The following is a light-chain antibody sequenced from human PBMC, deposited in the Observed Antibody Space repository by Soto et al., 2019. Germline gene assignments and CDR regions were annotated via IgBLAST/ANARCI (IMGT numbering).Light chain of an antibody. CDR2: EVS. Sequence: QSALTQPASVSGSPGQSITICCTGTSSDVGGYNYVSWYQHHPGKAPKLLIYEVSYRPSGVYDRFSGSKSANTASLTISGVQDEDEADYYCSSYTSGSRRVFGTGTKFTV. CDR3: SSYTSGSRRV. CDR1: SSDVGGYNY. V-gene: IGLV2-14*01. J-gene: IGLJ1*01.